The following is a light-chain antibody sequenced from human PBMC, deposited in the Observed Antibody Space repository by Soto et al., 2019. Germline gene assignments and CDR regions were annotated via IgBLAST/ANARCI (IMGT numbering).Light chain of an antibody. J-gene: IGLJ2*01. V-gene: IGLV3-21*02. CDR1: NIGSKS. CDR3: QVWDTTSDLAV. Sequence: SYELTQAPSVSVAPGQTDTITCGWNNIGSKSVHWYQKKPGQAPVLVLSDDSDRPSGIPERFSGSNSGHTATLTISRVGAGDEADYYCQVWDTTSDLAVFGGGTKLTVL. CDR2: DDS.